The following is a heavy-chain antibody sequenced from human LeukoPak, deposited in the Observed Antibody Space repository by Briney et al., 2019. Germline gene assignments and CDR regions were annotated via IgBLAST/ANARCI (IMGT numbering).Heavy chain of an antibody. CDR2: ISHSGNT. D-gene: IGHD3-9*01. J-gene: IGHJ4*02. V-gene: IGHV4-38-2*02. CDR3: ARSFLTNYYIDY. CDR1: AYSISSGYC. Sequence: SETLSLTCTVSAYSISSGYCWGWIRQPPGKGLEWIGSISHSGNTYYNPSLQSRVAISGDTSKNHFSLRLSSVTAADTAVYYCARSFLTNYYIDYWGQGTLVTVPS.